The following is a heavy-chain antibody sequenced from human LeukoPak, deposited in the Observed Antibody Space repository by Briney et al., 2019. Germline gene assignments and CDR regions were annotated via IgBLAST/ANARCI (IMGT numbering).Heavy chain of an antibody. CDR1: GFTFSSYS. V-gene: IGHV3-21*01. J-gene: IGHJ4*02. CDR2: ISSSSSYI. D-gene: IGHD3-10*01. CDR3: ARDRAVRGVIPFDY. Sequence: PGGSLRLSCAASGFTFSSYSMNWVRQAPGKGLEWVSSISSSSSYIYYADSVKGRFTISRDNAKNSLCLQMNSLRAEDTAVYYCARDRAVRGVIPFDYWGQGTLVTVSS.